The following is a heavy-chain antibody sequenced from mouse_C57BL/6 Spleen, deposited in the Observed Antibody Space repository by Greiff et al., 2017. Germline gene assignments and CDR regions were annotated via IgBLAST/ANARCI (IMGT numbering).Heavy chain of an antibody. J-gene: IGHJ2*01. Sequence: EVKVVESGGGLVQPGGSMKLSCVASGFTFSNYWMNWVRQSPEKGLEWVAQIRLKSDNYATHYAVSVKGRFTISRDDSKSSVYLQMNNLRAEDTGIYYCTDGNPFDYWGQGTTLTVSS. CDR1: GFTFSNYW. CDR3: TDGNPFDY. D-gene: IGHD2-1*01. V-gene: IGHV6-3*01. CDR2: IRLKSDNYAT.